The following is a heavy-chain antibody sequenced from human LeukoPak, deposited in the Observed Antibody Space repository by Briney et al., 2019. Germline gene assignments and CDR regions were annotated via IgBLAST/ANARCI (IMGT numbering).Heavy chain of an antibody. Sequence: GGSLRLSCAASGFTFSSYIMNWVRQAPGKGLEWVSSISSSSSYIYYADSVKGRFTISRDNAKNSLYLQMNSLRAEDTAVYYCARDSSQDIVVVVAATDAFDIWGQGTMVTVSS. V-gene: IGHV3-21*01. D-gene: IGHD2-15*01. CDR1: GFTFSSYI. J-gene: IGHJ3*02. CDR3: ARDSSQDIVVVVAATDAFDI. CDR2: ISSSSSYI.